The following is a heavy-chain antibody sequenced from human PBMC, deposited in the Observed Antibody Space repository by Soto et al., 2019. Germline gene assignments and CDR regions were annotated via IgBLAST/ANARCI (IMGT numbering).Heavy chain of an antibody. CDR3: ARALREGLPIYYFDS. V-gene: IGHV1-46*01. CDR1: GYTFTIYY. D-gene: IGHD2-15*01. CDR2: INPSGGIT. J-gene: IGHJ4*02. Sequence: ASVTVSCKTSGYTFTIYYMHLVRQTHRQGLEWMGIINPSGGITSYAQKFQGRVTISRDTSKSQVVLTMTNVDPVDTGTYFCARALREGLPIYYFDSWGQGTLVTVS.